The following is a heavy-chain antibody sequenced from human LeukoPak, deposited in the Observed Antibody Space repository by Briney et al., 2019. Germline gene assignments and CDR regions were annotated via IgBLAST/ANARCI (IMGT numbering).Heavy chain of an antibody. J-gene: IGHJ4*02. Sequence: GGSLRLSCAASGFTFSIYWMNWVRQAPGKGLEWVASIKQDGSEKYYVDSVKGRFTISRDNGKNSLCLHMNRLRAEETSVYYCARGHYGDYDWGQGTLVTVSS. CDR3: ARGHYGDYD. CDR2: IKQDGSEK. CDR1: GFTFSIYW. V-gene: IGHV3-7*01. D-gene: IGHD4-17*01.